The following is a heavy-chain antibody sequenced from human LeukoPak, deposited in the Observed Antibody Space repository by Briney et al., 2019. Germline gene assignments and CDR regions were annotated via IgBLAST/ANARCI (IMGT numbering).Heavy chain of an antibody. CDR2: ISGSGGST. CDR3: AKDMVEYDILTGYYFV. CDR1: GFTFSSYA. J-gene: IGHJ4*02. V-gene: IGHV3-23*01. Sequence: GGSLRLSCAASGFTFSSYAMSWVRQAPGKGLEWVSAISGSGGSTYYADSVKGRFTISRDNSKNTLYLQMNSLRAEDTAVYYCAKDMVEYDILTGYYFVWGQGTLVTVSS. D-gene: IGHD3-9*01.